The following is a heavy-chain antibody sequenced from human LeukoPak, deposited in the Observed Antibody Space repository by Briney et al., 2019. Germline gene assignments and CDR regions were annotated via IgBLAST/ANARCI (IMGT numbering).Heavy chain of an antibody. Sequence: SETLSLTCAVYGGSFSGYYWSWIRQPLGKGLEWIGEINHSGSTNYNPSLKSRVTISVDTSKNQFSLKLSSVTAADTAVYYCAARHLAYYYGSGSYYWGQGTLVTVSS. D-gene: IGHD3-10*01. J-gene: IGHJ4*02. V-gene: IGHV4-34*01. CDR1: GGSFSGYY. CDR3: AARHLAYYYGSGSYY. CDR2: INHSGST.